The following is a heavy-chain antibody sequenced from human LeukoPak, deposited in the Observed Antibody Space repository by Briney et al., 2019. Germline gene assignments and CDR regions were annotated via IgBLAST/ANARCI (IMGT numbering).Heavy chain of an antibody. V-gene: IGHV3-48*03. J-gene: IGHJ4*02. CDR1: GFTFSTYE. CDR2: IVSSGATI. Sequence: GGSLRLSCAASGFTFSTYEMNWVRQAPGKGLEGVSYIVSSGATIYYADSVKGRFTISRDNAKNSLYLQMNSLRADDTAIYYCAREAPAAPVAFDYWGQGTLVTVSS. D-gene: IGHD6-25*01. CDR3: AREAPAAPVAFDY.